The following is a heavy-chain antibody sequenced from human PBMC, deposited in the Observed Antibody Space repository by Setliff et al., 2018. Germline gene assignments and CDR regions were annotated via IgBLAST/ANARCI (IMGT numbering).Heavy chain of an antibody. CDR3: ARDRRRLVTYYYYGMDG. D-gene: IGHD6-19*01. V-gene: IGHV4-39*07. CDR1: GGSISSSSYY. J-gene: IGHJ6*04. CDR2: IYYSGST. Sequence: SETLSLTCTVSGGSISSSSYYWGWIRQPTGKGLEWIGPIYYSGSTYYNPSLKSRVTISVDTSKNQFSLKLSSVTAADTAVYYCARDRRRLVTYYYYGMDGWGKGTTVTVSS.